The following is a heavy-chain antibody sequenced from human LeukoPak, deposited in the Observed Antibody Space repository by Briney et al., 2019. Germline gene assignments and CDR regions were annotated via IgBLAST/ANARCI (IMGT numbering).Heavy chain of an antibody. V-gene: IGHV3-23*01. CDR1: GFTFSTYA. CDR3: AKDVNSSGYYLGFDY. D-gene: IGHD3-22*01. J-gene: IGHJ4*02. CDR2: ISGGGDK. Sequence: GGSLRLSCSASGFTFSTYAMSWVRQAPGKGLEWVTTISGGGDKQYADHVKGRFTVSRDDSKNTLYLQMNSLRAEDTALYYCAKDVNSSGYYLGFDYWGQGTLVTVSS.